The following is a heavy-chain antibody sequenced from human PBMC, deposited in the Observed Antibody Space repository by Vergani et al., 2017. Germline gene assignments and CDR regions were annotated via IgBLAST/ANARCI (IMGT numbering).Heavy chain of an antibody. V-gene: IGHV4-61*02. Sequence: QVQLQESGPGLVKPSQTLSLTCTVSGGSISSGSYYWSWLRQPAGKGLEWIGRIYTSGSTNYNPSIKSRVTISVDTSKNQFSLKLSSVTAADTDVYYCARARYHLNSHYMDVWGKGTTVTVSS. CDR2: IYTSGST. D-gene: IGHD2-2*01. J-gene: IGHJ6*03. CDR3: ARARYHLNSHYMDV. CDR1: GGSISSGSYY.